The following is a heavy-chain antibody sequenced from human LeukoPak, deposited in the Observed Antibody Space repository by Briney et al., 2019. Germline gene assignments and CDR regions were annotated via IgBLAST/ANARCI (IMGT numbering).Heavy chain of an antibody. V-gene: IGHV3-72*01. J-gene: IGHJ4*02. CDR1: RLAFSNYA. CDR3: ARGNSGSYPHFDC. CDR2: IRKRVNSYTT. Sequence: GGSLRLSCATSRLAFSNYAMNWVRQAPGKGREWVGRIRKRVNSYTTEYAASVKGRFTISRDDSKNSLYLQMNSLKTGDTAVYYCARGNSGSYPHFDCWGQGTLVTVSS. D-gene: IGHD1-26*01.